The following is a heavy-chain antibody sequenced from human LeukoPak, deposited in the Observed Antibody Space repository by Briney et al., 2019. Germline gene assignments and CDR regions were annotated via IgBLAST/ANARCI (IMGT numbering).Heavy chain of an antibody. CDR2: ISGSGGST. CDR3: ARGGYYDSSGYYYFDY. V-gene: IGHV3-23*01. CDR1: GFTFSSYA. J-gene: IGHJ4*02. D-gene: IGHD3-22*01. Sequence: GGSLRLSCAASGFTFSSYAMSWVRQAPGKGLEWVSAISGSGGSTYYADSVKGRFTISRDNSKNTLDLQMNSLRDEDTAVYYCARGGYYDSSGYYYFDYWGQGTLVTVSS.